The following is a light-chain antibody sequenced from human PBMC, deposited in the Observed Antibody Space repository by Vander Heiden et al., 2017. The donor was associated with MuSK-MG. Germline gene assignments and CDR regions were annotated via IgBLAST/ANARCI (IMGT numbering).Light chain of an antibody. CDR3: QQRSNWPLT. CDR1: QSVSSD. CDR2: DVS. J-gene: IGKJ4*01. Sequence: EIACTHSPATLSLSPGERATISCRASQSVSSDLVWYQQKAGQAPRLLIYDVSNRATGIPARFSGSGSGTDFTLTINRLEPEDFAVYYCQQRSNWPLTFGGGTKVEIK. V-gene: IGKV3-11*01.